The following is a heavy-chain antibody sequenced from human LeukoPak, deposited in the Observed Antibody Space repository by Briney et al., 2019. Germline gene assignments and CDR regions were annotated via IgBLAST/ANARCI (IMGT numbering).Heavy chain of an antibody. CDR3: AKDKGPHAYYFDY. CDR1: GFTFDDYA. V-gene: IGHV3-43D*04. J-gene: IGHJ4*02. CDR2: ISWDGGST. Sequence: GGSLRLSCAASGFTFDDYAMHWVRQAPGKGLEWVSLISWDGGSTYYADSVKGRFTISRDNSKNSLYLQMNSLRAEDTALYYCAKDKGPHAYYFDYWGQGALVTVCS.